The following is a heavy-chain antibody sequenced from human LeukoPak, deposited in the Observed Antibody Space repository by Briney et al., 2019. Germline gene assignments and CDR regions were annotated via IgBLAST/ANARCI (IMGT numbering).Heavy chain of an antibody. CDR2: ISYDGSNK. CDR1: GFTFSSYG. Sequence: PGGSLRLSRAASGFTFSSYGMHWVRQAPGKGLEWVAVISYDGSNKYYADSVKGRFTISRDNSKNTLYLQMNSLRAEDTAVYYCAKEGYYGSGSRHYYYYYGMDVWGKGTTVTVSS. D-gene: IGHD3-10*01. V-gene: IGHV3-30*18. J-gene: IGHJ6*04. CDR3: AKEGYYGSGSRHYYYYYGMDV.